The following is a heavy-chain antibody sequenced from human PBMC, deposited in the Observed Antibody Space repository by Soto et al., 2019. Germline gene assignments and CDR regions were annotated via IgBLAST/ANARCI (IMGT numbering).Heavy chain of an antibody. Sequence: LILSCAASGFTLSSYPMSWVRQSPGKALEWVATINGGGTSTYYAASVQGRFTISRDNSKNTLYLQMNSLRAGDAALYYCAKDILTGYYSAFDYWGQGTLVTVSS. CDR1: GFTLSSYP. D-gene: IGHD3-9*01. CDR3: AKDILTGYYSAFDY. J-gene: IGHJ4*02. V-gene: IGHV3-23*01. CDR2: INGGGTST.